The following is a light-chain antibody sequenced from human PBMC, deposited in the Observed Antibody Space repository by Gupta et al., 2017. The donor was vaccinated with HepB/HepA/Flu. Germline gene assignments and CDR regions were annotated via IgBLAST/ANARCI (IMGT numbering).Light chain of an antibody. J-gene: IGLJ1*01. CDR2: EVS. CDR1: SSDVGTDNR. CDR3: CAFASISPFV. Sequence: QSALTQPASVSGSPGQSITISCTGTSSDVGTDNRVSWYQQQAGKALKLMIYEVSKRPAGVANRFSGAKSGNTASLTISGLQAEDEADYYCCAFASISPFVFGRGTKVTVL. V-gene: IGLV2-23*02.